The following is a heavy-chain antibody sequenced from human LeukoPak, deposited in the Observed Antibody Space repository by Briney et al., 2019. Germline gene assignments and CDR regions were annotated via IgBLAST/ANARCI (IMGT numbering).Heavy chain of an antibody. D-gene: IGHD3-22*01. Sequence: SETLSLTCTVSGGSVSSSSYNWGWIRQPPGKGLEWIGSIYYSGSTYYNPSLKSRVTISADTSKNQFSLKLSSVTAADTAVYYCARQRGYYDSSGYYPDYWGQGTLVTVSS. CDR3: ARQRGYYDSSGYYPDY. V-gene: IGHV4-39*01. CDR2: IYYSGST. J-gene: IGHJ4*02. CDR1: GGSVSSSSYN.